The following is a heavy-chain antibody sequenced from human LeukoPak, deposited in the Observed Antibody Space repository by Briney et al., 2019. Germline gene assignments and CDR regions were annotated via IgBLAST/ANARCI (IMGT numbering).Heavy chain of an antibody. V-gene: IGHV1-18*01. Sequence: GPSVRLSCKVSGYTFTIYGISCVRRAPGQGLEWMGWISAYNCNTTYAQKLQGRVTMTTDTYTSRAYMELRSLRSDDTVVYYCARDLSGVLGTAMVIAYYYYGMDVWGQGTTVTVSS. D-gene: IGHD5-18*01. J-gene: IGHJ6*02. CDR2: ISAYNCNT. CDR1: GYTFTIYG. CDR3: ARDLSGVLGTAMVIAYYYYGMDV.